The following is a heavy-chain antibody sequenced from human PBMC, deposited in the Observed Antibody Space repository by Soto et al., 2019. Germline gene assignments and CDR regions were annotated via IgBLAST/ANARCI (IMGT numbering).Heavy chain of an antibody. CDR2: ISGSGGST. CDR3: AKRIAVAVGYYYYYGMDV. J-gene: IGHJ6*02. V-gene: IGHV3-23*01. D-gene: IGHD6-19*01. Sequence: PGGSLRLSCAASGFTFSSYAMSWVRQAPGKGLEWVSAISGSGGSTYYAESVKGRFTISRENSKNTLNLQMNSKRAEDTAVYKYAKRIAVAVGYYYYYGMDVWGQGTTVTVSS. CDR1: GFTFSSYA.